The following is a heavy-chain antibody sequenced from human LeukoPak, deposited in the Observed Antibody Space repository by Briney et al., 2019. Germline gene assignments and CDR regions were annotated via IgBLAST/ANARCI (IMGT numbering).Heavy chain of an antibody. D-gene: IGHD6-6*01. CDR1: GGSISSGGYY. CDR2: IYTSGST. J-gene: IGHJ4*02. Sequence: SETLSLTCTASGGSISSGGYYWSWIRQPAGKGLEWIGRIYTSGSTNYNPSLKSRVTISVDTSKNQFSLKLSSVTAADTAVYYCARHDPEYSSSYFDYWGQGTLVTVSS. CDR3: ARHDPEYSSSYFDY. V-gene: IGHV4-61*02.